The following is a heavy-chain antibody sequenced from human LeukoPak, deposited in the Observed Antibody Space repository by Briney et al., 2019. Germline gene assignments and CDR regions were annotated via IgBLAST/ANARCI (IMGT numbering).Heavy chain of an antibody. V-gene: IGHV1-69*13. CDR2: IIPIFTTA. CDR1: GGTISNYV. J-gene: IGHJ4*02. CDR3: ARVVGGHSGSYSSHN. Sequence: SVKVSCKAAGGTISNYVISWVRQAPGQGLEWMGGIIPIFTTANYAQKFQGRVTITADESTSTAYMELSSLRSEDTAVYYCARVVGGHSGSYSSHNWGQGTLVTVSS. D-gene: IGHD1-26*01.